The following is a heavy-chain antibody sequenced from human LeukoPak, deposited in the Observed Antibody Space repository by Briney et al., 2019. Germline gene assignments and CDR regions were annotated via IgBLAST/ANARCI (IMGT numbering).Heavy chain of an antibody. V-gene: IGHV1-2*06. Sequence: ASVKVSCKASGYTFTGYYIHWVRQAPGQGLEWMGRINPNSGGTNYAQKFQGRVTMTRDTSISTAYMELCRLRSDDTAVYYCARNYYDSSGYLYYYYYYMDVWGKGTTVTVSS. J-gene: IGHJ6*03. CDR3: ARNYYDSSGYLYYYYYYMDV. CDR1: GYTFTGYY. D-gene: IGHD3-22*01. CDR2: INPNSGGT.